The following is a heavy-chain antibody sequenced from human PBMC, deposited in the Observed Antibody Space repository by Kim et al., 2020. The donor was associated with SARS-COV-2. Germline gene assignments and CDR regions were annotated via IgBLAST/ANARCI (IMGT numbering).Heavy chain of an antibody. D-gene: IGHD3-10*01. Sequence: GESLKISCKGSGYSFTSYWIGWVRQMPGKGLEWMGIIYPGDSDTRYSPSFQGQVTISADKSISTAYLQWSSLKASDTAMYYCARNPDVGELNGGWFDPWGQGTLVTVSS. V-gene: IGHV5-51*01. CDR2: IYPGDSDT. J-gene: IGHJ5*02. CDR1: GYSFTSYW. CDR3: ARNPDVGELNGGWFDP.